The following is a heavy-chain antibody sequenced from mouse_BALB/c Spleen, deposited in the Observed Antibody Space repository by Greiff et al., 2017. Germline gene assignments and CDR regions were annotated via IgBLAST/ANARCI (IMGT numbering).Heavy chain of an antibody. CDR1: GYTFTSYY. V-gene: IGHV1S81*02. CDR2: INPSNGGT. CDR3: TRAYYGSSFDY. Sequence: QVQLKESGAELVKPGASVKLSCKASGYTFTSYYMYWVKQRPGQGLEWIGEINPSNGGTNFNEKFKSKATLTVDKSSSTAYMQLSSLTSEDSAVYYCTRAYYGSSFDYWGQGTTLTVSS. J-gene: IGHJ2*01. D-gene: IGHD1-1*01.